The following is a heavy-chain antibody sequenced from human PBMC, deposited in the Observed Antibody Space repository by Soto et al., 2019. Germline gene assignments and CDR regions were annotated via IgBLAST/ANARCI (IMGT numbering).Heavy chain of an antibody. V-gene: IGHV4-28*01. J-gene: IGHJ4*02. CDR1: RYSISSSNW. Sequence: QVQLQESGPGLVKPSDTLSLTCAVSRYSISSSNWCGWIRQPPGKGLEWIGYIYYSGTTYYNPSLKSRVTMSVDTSKNQFSLKLTSVTAVDTAVYYCARREIQGPIDYWGQGTLVTVSS. CDR2: IYYSGTT. D-gene: IGHD1-26*01. CDR3: ARREIQGPIDY.